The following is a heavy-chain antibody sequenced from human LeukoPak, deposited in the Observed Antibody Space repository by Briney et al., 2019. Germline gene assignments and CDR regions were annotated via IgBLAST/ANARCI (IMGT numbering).Heavy chain of an antibody. Sequence: ASVKVSCKVSGYTLTELSMHWVRQAPGKGLEWMGGFDPEDGETIYAQKFQGRVTMTEDTSTGTAYMELSSLRSEDTAVYYCATTYYDSSGYPEYFQHWGQGTLVTVSS. CDR3: ATTYYDSSGYPEYFQH. V-gene: IGHV1-24*01. CDR1: GYTLTELS. D-gene: IGHD3-22*01. CDR2: FDPEDGET. J-gene: IGHJ1*01.